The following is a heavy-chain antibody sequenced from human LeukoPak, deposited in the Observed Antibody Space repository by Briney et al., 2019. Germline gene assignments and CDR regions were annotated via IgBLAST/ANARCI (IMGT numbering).Heavy chain of an antibody. V-gene: IGHV4-59*12. CDR1: GGSISSYY. D-gene: IGHD2-2*02. CDR2: IYYSGST. CDR3: ARGAVPAAIRNNWFDP. J-gene: IGHJ5*02. Sequence: SETLSLTCTVPGGSISSYYWSWIRQPPGKGLEWIGYIYYSGSTYYNPSLKSRVTISVDTSKNQFSLKLSSVTAADTAVYYCARGAVPAAIRNNWFDPWGQGTLVTVSS.